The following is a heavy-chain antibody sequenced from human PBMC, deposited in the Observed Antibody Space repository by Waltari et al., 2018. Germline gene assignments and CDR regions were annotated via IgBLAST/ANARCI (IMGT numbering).Heavy chain of an antibody. CDR2: ISSSSSYI. CDR3: ARAIAWNWFDP. D-gene: IGHD6-13*01. Sequence: EVQLVESGGGLVKPGGSLRLSCAASGFPFSSYSMNWVRQAPGKGLEWVSSISSSSSYIYYADSVKGRFTISRDNAKNSLYLQMNSLRAVDTAVYYCARAIAWNWFDPWGQGTLVTVSS. J-gene: IGHJ5*02. V-gene: IGHV3-21*01. CDR1: GFPFSSYS.